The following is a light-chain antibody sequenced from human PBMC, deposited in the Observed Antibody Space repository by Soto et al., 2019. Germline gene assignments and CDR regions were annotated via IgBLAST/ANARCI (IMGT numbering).Light chain of an antibody. V-gene: IGKV3-20*01. CDR3: QQYGSTPPIT. Sequence: EIVLTQSPGTLSLSPGERATLSCRASQKISSSYLAWYQQKPGQAPRFLIYGASSRATGIPDRFSGSGSGTDFTLTISRPEPEDFAVYYCQQYGSTPPITFGQGTRLEIK. J-gene: IGKJ5*01. CDR1: QKISSSY. CDR2: GAS.